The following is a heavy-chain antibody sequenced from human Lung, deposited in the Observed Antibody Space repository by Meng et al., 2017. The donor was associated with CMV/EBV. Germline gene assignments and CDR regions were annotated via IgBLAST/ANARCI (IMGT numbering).Heavy chain of an antibody. V-gene: IGHV3-48*03. J-gene: IGHJ3*02. CDR2: ISSSGSTM. CDR1: GFTFSSYE. Sequence: GESLKISCAASGFTFSSYEMNWVRQAPGKGLEWVSYISSSGSTMYYADSVKGRFTISRDNAKNSLYLQMNSLRVEDTAVYYCARRSGSYVNAFDIWGQGTMVXV. CDR3: ARRSGSYVNAFDI. D-gene: IGHD1-26*01.